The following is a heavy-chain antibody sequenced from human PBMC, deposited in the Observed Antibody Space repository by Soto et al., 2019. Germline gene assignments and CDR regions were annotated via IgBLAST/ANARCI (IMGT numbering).Heavy chain of an antibody. CDR2: VSYTGDP. J-gene: IGHJ5*01. CDR1: GASMHSVGYY. Sequence: QVQLQESGPGLVRPSHTLSLPCTVSGASMHSVGYYWTWIRQFPGKRLEWIGYVSYTGDPYYNPALSGRITLTADTSKNQFALIVTSVTAADTATYYCAREGRGFSGCDSWGRGTMVTVSS. D-gene: IGHD3-10*01. CDR3: AREGRGFSGCDS. V-gene: IGHV4-31*03.